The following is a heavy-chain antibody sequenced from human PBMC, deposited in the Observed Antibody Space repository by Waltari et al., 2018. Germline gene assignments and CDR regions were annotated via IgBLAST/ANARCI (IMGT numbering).Heavy chain of an antibody. CDR1: GGNFNSYK. D-gene: IGHD2-21*02. J-gene: IGHJ4*02. Sequence: QVQLVQSGAEVKKPGSSVKVSCKASGGNFNSYKLNWVRQAPGQGLEWMGGVVPIFSKTHYAQRCQGRVTITADESASTVLMELTGLRSDDTALYFCVVTDALVAYDFWGQGTLVTVSS. CDR3: VVTDALVAYDF. V-gene: IGHV1-69*13. CDR2: VVPIFSKT.